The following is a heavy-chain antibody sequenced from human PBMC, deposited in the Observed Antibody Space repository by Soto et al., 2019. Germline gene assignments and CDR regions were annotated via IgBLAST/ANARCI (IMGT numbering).Heavy chain of an antibody. CDR1: GGSINSGGYY. CDR2: IYCSGST. V-gene: IGHV4-61*08. J-gene: IGHJ4*02. Sequence: SETLSLTCTVSGGSINSGGYYWNWIRQHPGKGLEWIGYIYCSGSTNYNPSLKSRVTISVDTSKNQFSLKLSSVTAADTAVYYCAREAAVAGTFDYWGQGTLVTVSS. D-gene: IGHD6-19*01. CDR3: AREAAVAGTFDY.